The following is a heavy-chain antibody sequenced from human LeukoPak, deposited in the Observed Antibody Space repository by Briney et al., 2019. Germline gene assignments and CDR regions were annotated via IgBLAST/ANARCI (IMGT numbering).Heavy chain of an antibody. CDR3: ASSNFDY. J-gene: IGHJ4*02. V-gene: IGHV4-59*01. CDR1: GGSIRNYY. Sequence: PSETLSLTCTVSGGSIRNYYWSWIRQPPGKGLEWIGYIYYSGSTNYNPSLKSRVTISVDTSKNQFSLKLSSVTAADTAVYYCASSNFDYWGQGTLVTVSS. CDR2: IYYSGST.